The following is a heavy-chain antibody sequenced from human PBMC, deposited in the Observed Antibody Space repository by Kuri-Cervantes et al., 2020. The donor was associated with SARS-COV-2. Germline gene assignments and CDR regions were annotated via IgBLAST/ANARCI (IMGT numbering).Heavy chain of an antibody. Sequence: GSLRLSCTVSGGSIGDRNSYWSWIRQPPGKGLEWVGNVQYNGNTNYNPSLQSRLTMSVDTSKNQFSLKLSSVTAADTAVYYCARLDYSSSSRIYVFDSWGQGSLVTVSS. D-gene: IGHD6-6*01. V-gene: IGHV4-39*01. CDR2: VQYNGNT. CDR1: GGSIGDRNSY. J-gene: IGHJ4*02. CDR3: ARLDYSSSSRIYVFDS.